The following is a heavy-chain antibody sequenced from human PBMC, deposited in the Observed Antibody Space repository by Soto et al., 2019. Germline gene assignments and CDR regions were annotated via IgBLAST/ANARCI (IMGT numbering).Heavy chain of an antibody. CDR1: GFTFSSYA. V-gene: IGHV3-23*01. D-gene: IGHD2-21*01. J-gene: IGHJ4*02. Sequence: EVQLLESGGGLVQPGGSLRLSCAASGFTFSSYAMSWVRQAPGKGLEWVSAISGSGGSTYYADSVKGRFTISRDNSKHTLYLQMNSLRAEDTAVYYCAKAGVVATIGFDYWGQGTLVTVSS. CDR2: ISGSGGST. CDR3: AKAGVVATIGFDY.